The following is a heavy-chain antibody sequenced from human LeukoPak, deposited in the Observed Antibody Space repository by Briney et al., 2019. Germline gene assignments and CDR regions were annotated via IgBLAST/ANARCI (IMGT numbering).Heavy chain of an antibody. CDR2: IIPIFGTA. Sequence: GASVKVSCKASGGTFSSYAISWVRQAPGQGLEWMGGIIPIFGTANYAQKFQGRVTITADESTSTAYMELSSLTSDDTALYYCARDRIAKLGGSYRYNCFDPWGQGTLVTVSS. D-gene: IGHD1-26*01. CDR3: ARDRIAKLGGSYRYNCFDP. V-gene: IGHV1-69*13. J-gene: IGHJ5*02. CDR1: GGTFSSYA.